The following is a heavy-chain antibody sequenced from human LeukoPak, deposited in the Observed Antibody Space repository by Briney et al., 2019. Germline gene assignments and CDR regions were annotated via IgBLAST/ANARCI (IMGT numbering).Heavy chain of an antibody. Sequence: SGGSLRLSCAAPGFTFSSYGMHWVRQAPGKGLEWVAVISYDGSNKYYADSVKGRFTISRDNSKNTLYLQINSLRAEDTAVYYCAKELRGYSYGLRNNWFDPWGQGTLVTVSS. J-gene: IGHJ5*02. V-gene: IGHV3-30*18. D-gene: IGHD5-18*01. CDR2: ISYDGSNK. CDR1: GFTFSSYG. CDR3: AKELRGYSYGLRNNWFDP.